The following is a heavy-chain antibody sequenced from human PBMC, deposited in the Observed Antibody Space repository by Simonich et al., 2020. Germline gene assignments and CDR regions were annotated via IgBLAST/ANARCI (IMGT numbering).Heavy chain of an antibody. CDR2: IYHRGST. J-gene: IGHJ6*02. CDR1: GYSISSGYY. D-gene: IGHD6-13*01. CDR3: ARVGYSNYYYYGMDV. Sequence: QVQLQESGPGLVKPSETLSLTCAVSGYSISSGYYWGWIRQPPGKGLEWIGSIYHRGSTYYNPSLKIRVTISVDTSKNQCSLKLSSVTAADTAVYYGARVGYSNYYYYGMDVWGQGTTVTVSS. V-gene: IGHV4-38-2*01.